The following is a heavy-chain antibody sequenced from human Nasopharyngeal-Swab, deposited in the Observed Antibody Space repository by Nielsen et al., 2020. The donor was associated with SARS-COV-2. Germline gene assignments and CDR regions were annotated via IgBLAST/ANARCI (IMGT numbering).Heavy chain of an antibody. CDR1: GFNFGIYA. V-gene: IGHV3-74*01. CDR2: IDNYGSIT. Sequence: GESLKISCAASGFNFGIYAMSWVRQAPGKGLVWVSRIDNYGSITDYADSVKDRFTISRDNAKNTLYLQMNSLRGEDTAVYYCTRDIGGKYGYWGQGNLVTVSS. J-gene: IGHJ4*02. CDR3: TRDIGGKYGY. D-gene: IGHD4-23*01.